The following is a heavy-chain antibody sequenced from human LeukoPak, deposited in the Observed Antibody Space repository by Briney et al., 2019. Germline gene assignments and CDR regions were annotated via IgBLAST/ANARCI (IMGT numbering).Heavy chain of an antibody. CDR3: ARGSSIAVAGTGLPY. J-gene: IGHJ4*02. D-gene: IGHD6-19*01. CDR2: INHSGST. V-gene: IGHV4-34*01. CDR1: GGSFSGYY. Sequence: SETLSLTCAVYGGSFSGYYWSWIRQPPGKGLEWIGEINHSGSTNYNPSLKSRVTLSVDTSKNQFSLKLSSVTAADTAVYYCARGSSIAVAGTGLPYWGQGTLVTVSS.